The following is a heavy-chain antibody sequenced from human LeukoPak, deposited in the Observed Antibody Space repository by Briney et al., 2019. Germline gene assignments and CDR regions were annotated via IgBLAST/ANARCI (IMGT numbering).Heavy chain of an antibody. CDR3: ARSHGSRYYYYMDV. CDR2: MNPNSGNT. J-gene: IGHJ6*03. Sequence: ASVKVSCKASRYSFIGYYIHRMRQATGQGLEWMGWMNPNSGNTGYAQKFQGRVTMTRNTSISTAYMELSSLRSEDTAVYYCARSHGSRYYYYMDVWGKGTTVTISS. V-gene: IGHV1-8*02. CDR1: RYSFIGYY.